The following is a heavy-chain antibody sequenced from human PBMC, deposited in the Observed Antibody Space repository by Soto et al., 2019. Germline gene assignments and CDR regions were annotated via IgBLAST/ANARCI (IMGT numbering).Heavy chain of an antibody. V-gene: IGHV3-64D*06. Sequence: GGSLRLSCSASGFTFSSYSIHWVRQAPWKGLEYVSAISSNGVSTYYADSVKGRFAISRDNSKNTLYLQMSSLRAEDTAVYYCVKDGLARPAHDYGDGSHGDDYGGPGTLVTVSS. CDR2: ISSNGVST. D-gene: IGHD4-17*01. CDR3: VKDGLARPAHDYGDGSHGDDY. CDR1: GFTFSSYS. J-gene: IGHJ4*02.